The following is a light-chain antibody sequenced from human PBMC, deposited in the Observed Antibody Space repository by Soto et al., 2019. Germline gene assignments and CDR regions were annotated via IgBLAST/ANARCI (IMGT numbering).Light chain of an antibody. CDR2: GAS. CDR3: QQIRNSPT. V-gene: IGKV3-20*01. J-gene: IGKJ4*01. CDR1: QSLSSVY. Sequence: EIVLTQSPDTLSLSPGERATLSCRASQSLSSVYLSWYQHRPGQAPRLLFFGASSRAIGIPDRFSGSGSGTGFPLTIDRLEREDFPVYYCQQIRNSPTFGGGNKVEIK.